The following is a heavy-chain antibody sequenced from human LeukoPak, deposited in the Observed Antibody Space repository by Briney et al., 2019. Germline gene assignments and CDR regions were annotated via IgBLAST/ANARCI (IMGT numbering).Heavy chain of an antibody. Sequence: ASVKVSCKASGYTFTSYYMHWVRQAPGQGLEWMGIINPSGGSTSYAQKFQGRVTMTRDTSTSTVYMELSSLGSEDTAVYYCARGRWEPYYYYGMDVWGQGTTVTVSS. J-gene: IGHJ6*02. D-gene: IGHD1-26*01. V-gene: IGHV1-46*01. CDR3: ARGRWEPYYYYGMDV. CDR2: INPSGGST. CDR1: GYTFTSYY.